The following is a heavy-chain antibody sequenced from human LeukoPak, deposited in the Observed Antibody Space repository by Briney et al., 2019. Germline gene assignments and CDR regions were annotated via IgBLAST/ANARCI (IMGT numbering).Heavy chain of an antibody. V-gene: IGHV1-2*02. Sequence: ASVKVSCKASGYTFNGYYMHWVRQAPGQGLEWMGWINPDSGSTNYAQKFQGRVTMTRDTSISTAYVELSRLRSDDTAVYYCARGHHHGDYLDYWGQGTLVTVSS. D-gene: IGHD2-8*01. CDR2: INPDSGST. J-gene: IGHJ4*02. CDR1: GYTFNGYY. CDR3: ARGHHHGDYLDY.